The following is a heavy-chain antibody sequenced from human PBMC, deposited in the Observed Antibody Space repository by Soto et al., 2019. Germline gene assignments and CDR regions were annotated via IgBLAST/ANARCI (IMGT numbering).Heavy chain of an antibody. J-gene: IGHJ3*02. D-gene: IGHD6-25*01. CDR3: ARDGGGGDAFDI. CDR1: GGSISTYY. Sequence: SETLSLTCTVSGGSISTYYWNWIRQPAGRGLEWIGRIYTSGNTFYNPSLKSRVTMSVDTSKNQFSLRLSSVSAADTAVYFCARDGGGGDAFDIWGQGTVVTVSS. CDR2: IYTSGNT. V-gene: IGHV4-4*07.